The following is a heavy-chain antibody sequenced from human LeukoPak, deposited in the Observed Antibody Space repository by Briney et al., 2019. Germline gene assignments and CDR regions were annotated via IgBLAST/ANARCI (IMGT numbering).Heavy chain of an antibody. Sequence: GGSLRLSCAASGFTFSNYWMSWVRQAPGKGLEWVANIKQDGSEKYYVDSVKGRFTISRDNAKNSLYLQMNSLRAEDTAVYYCARDRGGPGYYYYYMDVWGKGTTVTVSS. V-gene: IGHV3-7*01. CDR1: GFTFSNYW. J-gene: IGHJ6*03. D-gene: IGHD3-10*01. CDR2: IKQDGSEK. CDR3: ARDRGGPGYYYYYMDV.